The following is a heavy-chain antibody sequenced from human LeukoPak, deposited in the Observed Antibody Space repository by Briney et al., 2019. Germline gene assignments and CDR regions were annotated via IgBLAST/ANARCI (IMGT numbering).Heavy chain of an antibody. Sequence: SETLSLTCAVSVGSISSGIWWSWVRQSPGKGLEWIGEVYHNGTPNYNPSLKSRVTISADTFKNHFSLKLTSVTAADTAVYYCATAPILRGEAGEQYKYGMDVWGQGTTVIVSS. CDR1: VGSISSGIW. V-gene: IGHV4-4*02. CDR3: ATAPILRGEAGEQYKYGMDV. D-gene: IGHD2-2*02. J-gene: IGHJ6*02. CDR2: VYHNGTP.